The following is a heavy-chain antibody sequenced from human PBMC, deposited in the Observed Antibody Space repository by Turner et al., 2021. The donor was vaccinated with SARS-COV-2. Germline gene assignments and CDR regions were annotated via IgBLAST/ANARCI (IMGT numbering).Heavy chain of an antibody. CDR3: ARDAVEIEAAGIVYYYGMDV. V-gene: IGHV1-69*08. J-gene: IGHJ6*02. Sequence: QVRLVQAGADAENPVPSLRFSCKASGGTFRSDTISWVRQAPGQGLEWRGRIIHIRGIAKYEQTFQGRVTITADKSTSTAYMELSSVSAEDTAVYYCARDAVEIEAAGIVYYYGMDVWGQGTTVTVSS. CDR2: IIHIRGIA. D-gene: IGHD6-13*01. CDR1: GGTFRSDT.